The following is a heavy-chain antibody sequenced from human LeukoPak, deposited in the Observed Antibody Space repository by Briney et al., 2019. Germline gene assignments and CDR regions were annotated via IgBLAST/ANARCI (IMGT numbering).Heavy chain of an antibody. Sequence: RSSETLSLTCAVYGGSFSGYYWSWIRQPPGKGLEWIGEINHSGSTNYNPSLKSRVTISVDTSKNQFPLKLSSVTAADTAVYYCARGGAHYYDSSGYPTPFDPWGQGTLVTVSS. J-gene: IGHJ5*02. V-gene: IGHV4-34*01. CDR2: INHSGST. CDR1: GGSFSGYY. CDR3: ARGGAHYYDSSGYPTPFDP. D-gene: IGHD3-22*01.